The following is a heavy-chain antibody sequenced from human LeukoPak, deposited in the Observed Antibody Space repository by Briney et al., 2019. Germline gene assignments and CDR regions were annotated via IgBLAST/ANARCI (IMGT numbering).Heavy chain of an antibody. Sequence: SQTLSLTCAISGDIVSTNSATWTWLRQSPSRGLEWLGRTYYRSKWYNDYAVSMKSRITINPDTSKNQFSLQLNSVTPEDTAVYYCARLVGASWFDSWGQGTLVTVSS. D-gene: IGHD1-26*01. CDR1: GDIVSTNSAT. J-gene: IGHJ5*01. CDR2: TYYRSKWYN. V-gene: IGHV6-1*01. CDR3: ARLVGASWFDS.